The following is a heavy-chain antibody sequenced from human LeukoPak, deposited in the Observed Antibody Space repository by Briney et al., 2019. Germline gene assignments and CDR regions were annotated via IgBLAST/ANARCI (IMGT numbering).Heavy chain of an antibody. V-gene: IGHV4-38-2*02. CDR3: ARRKGWDYYDSSGYYLGAFDI. Sequence: TPSETLSLTCTVSGYSISSGYYWGWIRQPPGKGLEWIGSIYYSGSTYYNPSLKSRVTISVDTSKNQFSLKLSSVTAADTAVYYCARRKGWDYYDSSGYYLGAFDIWGQGTMVTVSS. J-gene: IGHJ3*02. D-gene: IGHD3-22*01. CDR2: IYYSGST. CDR1: GYSISSGYY.